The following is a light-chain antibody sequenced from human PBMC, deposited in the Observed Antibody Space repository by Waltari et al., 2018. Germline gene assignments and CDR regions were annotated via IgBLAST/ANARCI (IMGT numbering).Light chain of an antibody. Sequence: LVLTQSPSASASLGASVKLTCTLSRGHSNYVIAWHQQLPEKGPRYLMKLNPDGSHSKGDGIPDRFSGSSSGAECYLTISSLQSEDEADYYCQTWDTGIQVFGGGTKLTVL. CDR1: RGHSNYV. J-gene: IGLJ2*01. V-gene: IGLV4-69*01. CDR3: QTWDTGIQV. CDR2: LNPDGSH.